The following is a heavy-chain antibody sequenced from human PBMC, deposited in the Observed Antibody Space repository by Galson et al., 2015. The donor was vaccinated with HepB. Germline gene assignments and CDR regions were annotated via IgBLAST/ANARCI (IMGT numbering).Heavy chain of an antibody. Sequence: SLRLSCAASGFTFSSYGMHWVRQAPGKGLEWVAVISYDGSNKYYADSVKGRFTISRDNSKNTLYLQMNSLRAEDTAVYYCAKDLRGDAFDIWGQGTMVTVSS. V-gene: IGHV3-30*18. CDR2: ISYDGSNK. J-gene: IGHJ3*02. D-gene: IGHD3-16*01. CDR1: GFTFSSYG. CDR3: AKDLRGDAFDI.